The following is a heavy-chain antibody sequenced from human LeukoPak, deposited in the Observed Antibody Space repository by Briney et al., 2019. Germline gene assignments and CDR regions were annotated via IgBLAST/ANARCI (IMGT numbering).Heavy chain of an antibody. CDR3: ARVWGSGYYSDY. Sequence: GGSLRLSCGASGFSFSDAWMNWVRQAPGKGLEWVSYISSSSSTIYYADSVKGRFTISRDNAKNSLYLQMNSLRAEDTAVYYCARVWGSGYYSDYWGQGTLVTVSS. CDR1: GFSFSDAW. CDR2: ISSSSSTI. D-gene: IGHD3-22*01. V-gene: IGHV3-48*01. J-gene: IGHJ4*02.